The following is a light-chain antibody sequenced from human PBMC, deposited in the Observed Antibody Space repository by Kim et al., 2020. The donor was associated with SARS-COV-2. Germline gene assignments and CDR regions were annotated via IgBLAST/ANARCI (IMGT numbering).Light chain of an antibody. CDR2: GAS. J-gene: IGKJ1*01. CDR1: QSLSKN. Sequence: GERATLSCRASQSLSKNYLAWYQQKSGQAPRLLIYGASISATGIPARFSGSGSGTEFTLTISSLQSEDFAVYYWQQYHDWPPRMTFGQGTKVDIK. V-gene: IGKV3-15*01. CDR3: QQYHDWPPRMT.